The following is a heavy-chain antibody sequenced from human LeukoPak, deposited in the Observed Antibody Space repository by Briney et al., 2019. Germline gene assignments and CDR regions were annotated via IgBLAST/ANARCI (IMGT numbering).Heavy chain of an antibody. CDR3: AISGGYQGDAFDI. CDR1: GYTFTSYD. Sequence: ASVKVSCKASGYTFTSYDINWVRQATGQGLEWMGWMNPNSGNTGYAQKFQGRVTMTGNTSISTAYMELSSLRSEDTAVYYCAISGGYQGDAFDIWGQGTMVTVSS. D-gene: IGHD1-26*01. CDR2: MNPNSGNT. J-gene: IGHJ3*02. V-gene: IGHV1-8*01.